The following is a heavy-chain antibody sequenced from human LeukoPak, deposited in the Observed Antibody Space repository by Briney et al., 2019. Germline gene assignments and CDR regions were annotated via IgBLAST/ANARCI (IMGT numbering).Heavy chain of an antibody. CDR2: IWYDGSNK. CDR3: ASDHNIVVPAAMTDY. V-gene: IGHV3-33*01. Sequence: GGSLRLSCAASGFTFSSYGMHWVRQAPGKGLEWVAVIWYDGSNKYYADSVKGRFTISRDNSKNTLYLQMNSLRAEDTAVYYCASDHNIVVPAAMTDYWGQGTLVTVSS. D-gene: IGHD2-2*01. J-gene: IGHJ4*02. CDR1: GFTFSSYG.